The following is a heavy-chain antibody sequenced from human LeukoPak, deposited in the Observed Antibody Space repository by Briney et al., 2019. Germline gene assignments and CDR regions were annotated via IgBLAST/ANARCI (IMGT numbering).Heavy chain of an antibody. D-gene: IGHD3-22*01. Sequence: SETLSLTCAVYGGSFSGYYWSWIRQPPGKGLEWIGEINHSGSTNYNPSLKSRVTISVDTSKNQFSLRLSSVTAADTAVYYCARERDPYYYDSSGQPAPPNAFDIWGQGTMVTVSS. V-gene: IGHV4-34*01. CDR1: GGSFSGYY. CDR2: INHSGST. CDR3: ARERDPYYYDSSGQPAPPNAFDI. J-gene: IGHJ3*02.